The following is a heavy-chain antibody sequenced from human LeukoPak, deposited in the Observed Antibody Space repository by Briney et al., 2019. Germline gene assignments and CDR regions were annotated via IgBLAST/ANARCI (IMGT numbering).Heavy chain of an antibody. CDR3: ARVRSGNFDY. Sequence: GASVKVSCKASGYSFTSNYIHWVRQAPGQGLEWMGMIYPRDGSTSYAQKLQGRVTMTTDTSTSTAYMELRSLRSDDTAVYYCARVRSGNFDYWGQGTLVTVSS. CDR2: IYPRDGST. D-gene: IGHD1-26*01. J-gene: IGHJ4*02. CDR1: GYSFTSNY. V-gene: IGHV1-46*01.